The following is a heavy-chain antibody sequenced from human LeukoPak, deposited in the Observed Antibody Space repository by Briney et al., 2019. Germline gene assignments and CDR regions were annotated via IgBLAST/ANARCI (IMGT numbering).Heavy chain of an antibody. V-gene: IGHV4-30-2*01. CDR3: AREAVTVNWFDP. CDR2: IYHSGST. CDR1: GGSISSGGYS. Sequence: SQTLSLTCAVSGGSISSGGYSWSWIRQPPGKGLEWIGYIYHSGSTYYNPSLKSRVTISVDRSKNQFSLKLSSVTAADTAVYSCAREAVTVNWFDPGGKGTLVTVS. D-gene: IGHD4-11*01. J-gene: IGHJ5*02.